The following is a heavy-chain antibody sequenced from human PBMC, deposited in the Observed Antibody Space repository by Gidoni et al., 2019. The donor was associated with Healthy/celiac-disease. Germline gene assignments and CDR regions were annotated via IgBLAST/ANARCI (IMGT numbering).Heavy chain of an antibody. Sequence: QVQLVQSGAEVKKPGASVKVSCKASGYTFTGYYMQWVRQAPGQGLEWMGWINPNSGGTNYAQKFQGRVTRTRDTSISTAYMELSRLRSDDTAVYYWARVYYYGSGSYSGMDVWGQGTTVTVSS. CDR3: ARVYYYGSGSYSGMDV. D-gene: IGHD3-10*01. J-gene: IGHJ6*02. CDR1: GYTFTGYY. CDR2: INPNSGGT. V-gene: IGHV1-2*02.